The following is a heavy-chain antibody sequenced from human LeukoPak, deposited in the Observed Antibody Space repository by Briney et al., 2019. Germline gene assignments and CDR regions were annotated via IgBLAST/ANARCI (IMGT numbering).Heavy chain of an antibody. CDR2: ISAYNGNT. J-gene: IGHJ6*02. CDR1: GYTFTSYG. Sequence: ASVKVSCKASGYTFTSYGISWVRQAPGQGLEWMGWISAYNGNTNYAQKLQGRVTMTTDTSTSTAYMELRSPRSDDTAVYYYARDRRNYDSSGYYWRPNYYYYGMDVWGQGTTVTVSS. D-gene: IGHD3-22*01. V-gene: IGHV1-18*04. CDR3: ARDRRNYDSSGYYWRPNYYYYGMDV.